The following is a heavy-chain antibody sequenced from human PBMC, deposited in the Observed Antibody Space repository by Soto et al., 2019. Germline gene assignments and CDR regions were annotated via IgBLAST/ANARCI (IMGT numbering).Heavy chain of an antibody. V-gene: IGHV3-30*18. J-gene: IGHJ4*02. CDR2: ISYDGSNK. D-gene: IGHD2-2*01. Sequence: ESGGGVVQPGRSLRLSCVASGFTFSSYGMHWVRQAPGKGLEWVAVISYDGSNKYYADSVKGRFTISRDNSKNTLYLQMNSLRAEDTAVYYCAKPVDSCSSTSCYAGVDYWGQGTLVTVSS. CDR1: GFTFSSYG. CDR3: AKPVDSCSSTSCYAGVDY.